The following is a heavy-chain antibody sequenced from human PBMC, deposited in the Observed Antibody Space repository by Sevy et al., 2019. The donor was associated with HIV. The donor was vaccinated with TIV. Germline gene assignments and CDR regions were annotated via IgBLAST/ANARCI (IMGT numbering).Heavy chain of an antibody. CDR2: LTSSSSFI. V-gene: IGHV3-21*01. CDR1: GFTFRSYS. D-gene: IGHD1-20*01. CDR3: ARPTSGLSEYEPLDNARFYGMDV. Sequence: GGSLRLSCAASGFTFRSYSMNWVRQAPGRGLELVSSLTSSSSFIFYADSVKGRFTISRDNAKNSLFLQMNSLRAEDTAVYYCARPTSGLSEYEPLDNARFYGMDVWGQGTTVTVSS. J-gene: IGHJ6*02.